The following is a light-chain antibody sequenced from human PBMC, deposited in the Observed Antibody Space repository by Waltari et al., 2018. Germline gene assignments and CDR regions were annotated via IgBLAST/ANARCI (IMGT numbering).Light chain of an antibody. CDR2: HAA. CDR1: DSVGIY. Sequence: ETVLTQSPATLSLSPGQRATLSCKASDSVGIYLAWYQQKPGQAPRLLIYHAANRATGIPDRFSGSGAGTDFSLTISRLEPEDFAVYYCQKYVNLPATFGQGTKVEI. J-gene: IGKJ1*01. CDR3: QKYVNLPAT. V-gene: IGKV3-20*01.